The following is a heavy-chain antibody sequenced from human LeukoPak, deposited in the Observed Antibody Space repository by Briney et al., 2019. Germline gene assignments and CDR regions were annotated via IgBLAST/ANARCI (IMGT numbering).Heavy chain of an antibody. Sequence: GGSLRLSCAASGFSFSTYEMNWVRQAPGKGLEWISYISSGGSAIYYADSVKGRFTISRDNAKRSVYLQMNSLGVEDTAIYYCARDIHSVAFDIWGQGTVVTVSS. CDR1: GFSFSTYE. V-gene: IGHV3-48*03. J-gene: IGHJ3*02. CDR2: ISSGGSAI. CDR3: ARDIHSVAFDI.